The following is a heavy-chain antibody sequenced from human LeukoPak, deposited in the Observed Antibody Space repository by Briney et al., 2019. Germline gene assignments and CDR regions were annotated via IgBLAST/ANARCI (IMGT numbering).Heavy chain of an antibody. V-gene: IGHV4-39*01. CDR3: ARLGDFPLTGYSPGYDY. J-gene: IGHJ4*02. D-gene: IGHD3-9*01. CDR1: GGSISSSSYY. Sequence: PSETLSLTCTVSGGSISSSSYYWGWIRQPPGKGLEWNGSIYYSGSTYYNPSLKSRVTITVDTTKNQFSLKLSSVTAADTAVYYCARLGDFPLTGYSPGYDYWGQGTLVTVSS. CDR2: IYYSGST.